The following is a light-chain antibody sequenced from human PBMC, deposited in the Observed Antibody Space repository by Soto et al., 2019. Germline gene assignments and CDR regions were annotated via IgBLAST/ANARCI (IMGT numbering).Light chain of an antibody. CDR2: AAS. CDR3: QQYGRSLLT. J-gene: IGKJ4*01. V-gene: IGKV3-20*01. CDR1: RSVSSNY. Sequence: EIVLTQSPGTLSLSPGERATLSCRASRSVSSNYLAWYQQKPGQAPRLLIYAASSRATGIPDRFSGSGSGTDFTLTISRLEPEDFAVYFCQQYGRSLLTFGGGTKVEIK.